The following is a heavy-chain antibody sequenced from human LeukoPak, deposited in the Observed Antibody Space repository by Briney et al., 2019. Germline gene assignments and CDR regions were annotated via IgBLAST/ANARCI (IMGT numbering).Heavy chain of an antibody. V-gene: IGHV4-61*02. CDR2: IYTSGST. J-gene: IGHJ4*02. Sequence: SQTLSLTCTVCGGSISSGSYYWSWIRQPAGKGLEWIGRIYTSGSTNYNPSLKSRVTISVDTSKNQFSLKLSSVTAADTAVYYCARVTTGGYYNCWGQGTLVTVSS. CDR1: GGSISSGSYY. CDR3: ARVTTGGYYNC. D-gene: IGHD3-22*01.